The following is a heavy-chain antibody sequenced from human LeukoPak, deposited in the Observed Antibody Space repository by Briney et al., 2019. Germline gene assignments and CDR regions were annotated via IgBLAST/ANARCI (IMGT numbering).Heavy chain of an antibody. Sequence: SVKVSCKASGGTFSGYAISWVRQAPGQGLEWMGRIIPILGIANYAQKFQGRVTITADKSTSTAYMELSSLRSEDTAVYYCAKGGAYCGGDCYSPLDYWGQGTLVTVSS. CDR3: AKGGAYCGGDCYSPLDY. CDR1: GGTFSGYA. J-gene: IGHJ4*02. CDR2: IIPILGIA. V-gene: IGHV1-69*04. D-gene: IGHD2-21*02.